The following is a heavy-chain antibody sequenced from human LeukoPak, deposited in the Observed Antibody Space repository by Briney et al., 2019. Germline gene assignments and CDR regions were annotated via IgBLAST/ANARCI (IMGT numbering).Heavy chain of an antibody. CDR3: ERDQYCYDSSGYWNY. D-gene: IGHD3-22*01. Sequence: GASVKVSCKSSGYTFTGYHLHWVRPPAGQGLAGMGWINPKRSGPKYAQKLQGRVTLTSDISISTASKELSSRRTEDTDMYYCERDQYCYDSSGYWNYWGQGTLVTVS. CDR2: INPKRSGP. J-gene: IGHJ4*02. V-gene: IGHV1-2*02. CDR1: GYTFTGYH.